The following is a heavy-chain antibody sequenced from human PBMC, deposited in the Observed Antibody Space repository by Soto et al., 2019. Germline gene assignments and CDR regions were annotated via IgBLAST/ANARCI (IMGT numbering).Heavy chain of an antibody. CDR3: ARCGDIVVVPAAITPDYYMDA. CDR1: GGSFSGYY. V-gene: IGHV4-34*01. D-gene: IGHD2-2*02. CDR2: INHSGST. Sequence: SETLSLTCAVYGGSFSGYYWSWIRQPPGKGLEWIGEINHSGSTNYNPSHKSRVTISVDTSKNQFSLKLSSVTAADTAVYYCARCGDIVVVPAAITPDYYMDAWGKGTTLTVSS. J-gene: IGHJ6*03.